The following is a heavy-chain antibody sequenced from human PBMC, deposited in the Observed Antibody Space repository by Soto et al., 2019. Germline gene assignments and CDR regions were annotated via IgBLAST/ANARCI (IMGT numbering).Heavy chain of an antibody. V-gene: IGHV1-69*01. Sequence: QVQLVQSGAEMKKPGSSVKVSCKVSGDSFSSYAISWVRQAPGEGLEWVGGIIPIFETANYAQNFQGRVTITAVESTTTAYLEVTRLRPQDTAVFYCAASDSSSWQHDYWGQGTLFTVSS. CDR3: AASDSSSWQHDY. D-gene: IGHD6-13*01. J-gene: IGHJ4*02. CDR2: IIPIFETA. CDR1: GDSFSSYA.